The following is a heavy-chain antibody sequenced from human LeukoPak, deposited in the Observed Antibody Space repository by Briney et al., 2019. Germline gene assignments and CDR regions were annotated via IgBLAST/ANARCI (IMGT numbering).Heavy chain of an antibody. CDR3: ARAQGGLGFDT. Sequence: ASVKVSCKFSGGTFSNFFINWVRQTPGQGLEWMGMIIAILGTVTYAQKFQGRGTMTADASTSTAYMELTSLRSEDTAIYYCARAQGGLGFDTWGQGTLVTVSS. CDR1: GGTFSNFF. J-gene: IGHJ4*02. CDR2: IIAILGTV. V-gene: IGHV1-69*11. D-gene: IGHD3-16*01.